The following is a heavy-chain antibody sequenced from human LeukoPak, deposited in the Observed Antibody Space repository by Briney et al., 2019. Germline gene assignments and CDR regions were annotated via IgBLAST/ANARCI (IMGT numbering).Heavy chain of an antibody. CDR3: ARTPYCGGDCYAGDYYYYYMDV. J-gene: IGHJ6*03. D-gene: IGHD2-21*02. Sequence: SETLSLTCSVSGVSISSGSNYWGWIRQPPGKTLEWIGSIYSSGSTYYNSSLKSRVIILIDTSKNHFSLTLSSVTAADTAVYYCARTPYCGGDCYAGDYYYYYMDVWGKGTTVTISS. CDR2: IYSSGST. V-gene: IGHV4-39*07. CDR1: GVSISSGSNY.